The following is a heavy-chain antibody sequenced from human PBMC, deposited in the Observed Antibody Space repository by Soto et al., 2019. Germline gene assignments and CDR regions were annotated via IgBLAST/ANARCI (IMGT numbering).Heavy chain of an antibody. CDR3: ARDRNYHFGSGYLYY. Sequence: QVQLVESGGGVVQPGRSLRLSCAASGFTFSSYGMHWVRQAPGKGLEWVAVISYDGSNKYYADSVKGRFTISRDNSKHTLYLQMNSLRAEDKAGYYCARDRNYHFGSGYLYYWGQGTLVNVSS. D-gene: IGHD3-3*01. J-gene: IGHJ4*02. CDR1: GFTFSSYG. V-gene: IGHV3-30*03. CDR2: ISYDGSNK.